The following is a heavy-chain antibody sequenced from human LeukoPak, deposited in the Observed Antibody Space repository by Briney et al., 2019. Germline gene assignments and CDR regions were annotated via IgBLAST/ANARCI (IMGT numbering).Heavy chain of an antibody. CDR1: GGSISSYY. CDR2: IYYSGST. Sequence: SETLSLTCTVSGGSISSYYWSWIRQPPGKGLEWIGYIYYSGSTNYNPSLKSRVTISVDTSKNQFSLKLSSVTAADTAVYYCARHTDPYCSGGSCDAFDIWGQGTMVTVS. V-gene: IGHV4-59*08. D-gene: IGHD2-15*01. J-gene: IGHJ3*02. CDR3: ARHTDPYCSGGSCDAFDI.